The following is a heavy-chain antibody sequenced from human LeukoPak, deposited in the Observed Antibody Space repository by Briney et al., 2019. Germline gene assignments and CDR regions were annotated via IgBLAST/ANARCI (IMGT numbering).Heavy chain of an antibody. Sequence: GGSLRLSCTASGFTFGDYAMNWVRQAPGKGLEWVSSISSSSSYIYYADSVKGRFTISRDNAKNSLYLQMNSLRAEDTAVYYCARKAYDAFDIWGQGTMVTVSS. D-gene: IGHD3-16*01. V-gene: IGHV3-21*01. J-gene: IGHJ3*02. CDR3: ARKAYDAFDI. CDR2: ISSSSSYI. CDR1: GFTFGDYA.